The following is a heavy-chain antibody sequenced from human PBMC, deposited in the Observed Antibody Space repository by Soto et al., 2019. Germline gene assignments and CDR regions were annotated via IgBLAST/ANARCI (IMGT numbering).Heavy chain of an antibody. D-gene: IGHD1-7*01. CDR3: TRGRYNWNYRYYYYGMDV. J-gene: IGHJ6*02. Sequence: PSETLSLTCTVSGGSISSGDYYWSWIRQPPGKGLEWIGYIYYSGSTYYNPSLKSRVTISVDTSKNQFSLKLSSVTAADTAVYYCTRGRYNWNYRYYYYGMDVWGQGTTVTVSS. CDR2: IYYSGST. V-gene: IGHV4-30-4*01. CDR1: GGSISSGDYY.